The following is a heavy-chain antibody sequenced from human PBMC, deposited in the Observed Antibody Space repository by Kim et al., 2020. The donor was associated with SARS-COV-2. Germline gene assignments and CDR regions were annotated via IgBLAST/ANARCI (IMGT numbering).Heavy chain of an antibody. Sequence: GGSLRLSCVASGFTLRSYEMNWVRQAPGKGLEWISYISGSGNTIDYADSVKGRFTISRDNARQSLYLQMNSLRADDTAMYYCARESVAVATYYSGMDVWGQGTTVTVSS. J-gene: IGHJ6*02. CDR3: ARESVAVATYYSGMDV. V-gene: IGHV3-48*03. CDR1: GFTLRSYE. CDR2: ISGSGNTI. D-gene: IGHD2-15*01.